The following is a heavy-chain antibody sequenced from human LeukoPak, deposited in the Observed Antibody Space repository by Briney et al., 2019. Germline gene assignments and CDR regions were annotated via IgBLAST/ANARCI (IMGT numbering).Heavy chain of an antibody. J-gene: IGHJ6*04. D-gene: IGHD2-2*01. CDR3: AREVPAAEPYYYGMDV. Sequence: PSQTLSLTCTVSGGSLSSGDYYWGWGRQPPGRGREWGGYIYERGSTYYNPSRKSRATISVDMSNNQFSLQLSSVPAAHTAVYYCAREVPAAEPYYYGMDVWGKGTTLTVSS. V-gene: IGHV4-30-4*01. CDR2: IYERGST. CDR1: GGSLSSGDYY.